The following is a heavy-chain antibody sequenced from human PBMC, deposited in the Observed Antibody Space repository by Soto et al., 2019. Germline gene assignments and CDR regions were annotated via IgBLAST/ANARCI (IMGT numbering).Heavy chain of an antibody. CDR2: ISGSGGST. Sequence: GGSLRLSCAASGFTFSSYAMSWVRQAPGKGLEWVSAISGSGGSTYYADSVKGRFTISRDNSKNTLYLQMNSLRAEDTAVYYCAKEQFTRYYSGGSCYTDGYYFNYGGQGTLVTFS. J-gene: IGHJ4*02. CDR3: AKEQFTRYYSGGSCYTDGYYFNY. CDR1: GFTFSSYA. D-gene: IGHD2-15*01. V-gene: IGHV3-23*01.